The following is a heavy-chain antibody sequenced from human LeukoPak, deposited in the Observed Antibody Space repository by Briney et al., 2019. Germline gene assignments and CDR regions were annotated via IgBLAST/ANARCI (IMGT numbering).Heavy chain of an antibody. Sequence: PGGSLRLSCVASGFTFSRSWIHWVRQVPGKGLVWVSRINTDGTTTTYADSVKGRFTISRDNAKNTGYLQMSSPRADDSALYYCVRSLGADDFWGQGTLVTVSS. V-gene: IGHV3-74*03. CDR1: GFTFSRSW. D-gene: IGHD1-26*01. CDR3: VRSLGADDF. J-gene: IGHJ4*02. CDR2: INTDGTTT.